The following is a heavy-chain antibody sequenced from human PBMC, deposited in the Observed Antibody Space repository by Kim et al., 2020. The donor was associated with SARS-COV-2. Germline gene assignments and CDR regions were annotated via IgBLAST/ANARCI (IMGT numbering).Heavy chain of an antibody. D-gene: IGHD2-21*02. CDR2: ISSSSNYI. J-gene: IGHJ4*01. CDR1: GFIFSSYS. V-gene: IGHV3-21*04. CDR3: ARVPHQAYCGDDWYINY. Sequence: GGSLRLSCAASGFIFSSYSMNWVRQAPGKGLEWVSSISSSSNYIYYADSVKGRYTISRDNAKNALYLQVNSLRAEDTAVYYCARVPHQAYCGDDWYINYWSHGTLVNDSS.